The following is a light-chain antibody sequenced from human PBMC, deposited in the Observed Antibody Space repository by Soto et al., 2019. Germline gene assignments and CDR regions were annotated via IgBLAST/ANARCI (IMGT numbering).Light chain of an antibody. CDR3: KQYAGTPN. CDR1: QSVSSY. CDR2: GAT. J-gene: IGKJ5*01. V-gene: IGKV3-20*01. Sequence: EIVLTQSPATLSLSPVERATLSCRASQSVSSYVAWYQQNPGQTPRLLIHGATSRPPVVPDRFSGSESGTDFTLTISRLEPEDFAVYYCKQYAGTPNFGQGTRREIK.